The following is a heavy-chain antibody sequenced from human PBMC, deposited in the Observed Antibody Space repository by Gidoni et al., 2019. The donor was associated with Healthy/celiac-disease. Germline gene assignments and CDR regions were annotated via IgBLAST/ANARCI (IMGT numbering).Heavy chain of an antibody. D-gene: IGHD6-13*01. Sequence: QVQLQQWGAGLLKPSETLSLTCAGEGGSFSGYYWSWIRQPPGKGLEWIGEINHSGSTNSNPSLKSRVIISVDTSTNQFSLKLSSVTAADTAVYYCARITTRGYSSSWGWFDPWGQGTLVTVSS. V-gene: IGHV4-34*01. CDR2: INHSGST. CDR1: GGSFSGYY. CDR3: ARITTRGYSSSWGWFDP. J-gene: IGHJ5*02.